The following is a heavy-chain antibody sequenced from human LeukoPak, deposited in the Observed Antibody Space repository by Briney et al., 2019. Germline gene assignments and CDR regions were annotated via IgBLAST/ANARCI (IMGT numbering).Heavy chain of an antibody. CDR1: GYTFTGYY. J-gene: IGHJ6*03. Sequence: SVKVSCKASGYTFTGYYMHWLRQATGQGLEWMGRINPNSGGTNYAHKFQGRVTMTRDTSISTAYMELIRLRSDDAAVYYCARVGGDGYYYYYYMDVWGKGTTVTVSS. CDR3: ARVGGDGYYYYYYMDV. CDR2: INPNSGGT. V-gene: IGHV1-2*06. D-gene: IGHD2-21*01.